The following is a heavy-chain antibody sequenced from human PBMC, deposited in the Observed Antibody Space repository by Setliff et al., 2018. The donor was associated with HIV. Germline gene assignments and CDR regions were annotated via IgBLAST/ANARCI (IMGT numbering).Heavy chain of an antibody. CDR2: IYIGST. V-gene: IGHV4-61*05. Sequence: SETLSLTCTVSGGSISSSSYYWGWIRQPPGKGLEWIGHIYIGSTNYNPSLKSRVTISADTSKNQFSLRLSSVTAADTAVYYCARTGYAFDVWGLGTMVTVSS. CDR1: GGSISSSSYY. CDR3: ARTGYAFDV. J-gene: IGHJ3*01.